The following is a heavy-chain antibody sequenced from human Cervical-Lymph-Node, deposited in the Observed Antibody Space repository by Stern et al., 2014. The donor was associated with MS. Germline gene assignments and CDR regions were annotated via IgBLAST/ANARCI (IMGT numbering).Heavy chain of an antibody. CDR2: IITNTGNP. V-gene: IGHV7-4-1*01. D-gene: IGHD5-18*01. Sequence: QMQLVQSGSELKEPGASVKVSCKASGYTLTNYPMNWVRQAPGQGLEWMGWIITNTGNPTYAQGFTGRFVFSLDTSVSTAYHHIRSLKAEDTAVYYCARDFVDTAMITRSDYLDSWGQGTLVTVSS. J-gene: IGHJ4*02. CDR3: ARDFVDTAMITRSDYLDS. CDR1: GYTLTNYP.